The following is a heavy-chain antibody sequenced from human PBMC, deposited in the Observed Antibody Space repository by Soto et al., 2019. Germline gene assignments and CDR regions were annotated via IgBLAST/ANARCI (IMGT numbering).Heavy chain of an antibody. CDR2: IQYRGST. Sequence: VVDGKIISGGYCWSMKKNPPGKGLEWIGTIQYRGSTYYNPSLKSRVTMSLDTSKNQYSLRLSSVTAADTAFYFCAGMFWFGDLLFAYWGPGTLVTVSS. V-gene: IGHV4-30-2*03. D-gene: IGHD3-10*01. CDR1: DGKIISGGYC. CDR3: AGMFWFGDLLFAY. J-gene: IGHJ4*02.